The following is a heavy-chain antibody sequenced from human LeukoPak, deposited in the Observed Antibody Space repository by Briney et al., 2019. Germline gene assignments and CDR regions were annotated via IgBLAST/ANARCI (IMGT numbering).Heavy chain of an antibody. CDR1: GGTFSSYA. D-gene: IGHD2-15*01. Sequence: GASVKVSCKASGGTFSSYAISWVRQAPGQGLEWMGRIIPILGIANYAQKFRGRVTITADKSTSTAYMELSSLRSEDTAVYYCARDSGNPPDYWGQGTLVTVSS. V-gene: IGHV1-69*04. CDR2: IIPILGIA. J-gene: IGHJ4*02. CDR3: ARDSGNPPDY.